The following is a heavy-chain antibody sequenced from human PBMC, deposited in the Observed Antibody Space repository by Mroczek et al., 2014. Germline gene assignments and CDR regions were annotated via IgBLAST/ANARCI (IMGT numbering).Heavy chain of an antibody. CDR3: AKASTIRGVKGWYDP. J-gene: IGHJ5*02. CDR1: GFTFDDYA. D-gene: IGHD3-10*01. CDR2: ISWNSGNI. V-gene: IGHV3-9*01. Sequence: VQLQQSGGALVQPGRSLRLSCAASGFTFDDYAMHWVRQVPGKGLEWISGISWNSGNIGYADSVKGRFTISRDNAKNSLNLQMNNLRAEDTAFYYCAKASTIRGVKGWYDPWGQGTLVTVS.